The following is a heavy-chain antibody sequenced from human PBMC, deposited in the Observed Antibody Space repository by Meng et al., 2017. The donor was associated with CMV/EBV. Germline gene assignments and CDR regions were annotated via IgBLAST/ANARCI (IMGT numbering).Heavy chain of an antibody. J-gene: IGHJ6*02. D-gene: IGHD3-10*01. V-gene: IGHV3-74*01. CDR2: INSDGSRT. CDR3: ARESCPTLRRAGGEGSYYCYGMDV. Sequence: GGSLRLSCAAPGFTSSSYCMHWVRQAPGKGLVWVSRINSDGSRTSYADSVEGRFTISRDNAKNTLYLRMNSLRGEDTAVYYCARESCPTLRRAGGEGSYYCYGMDVWGQGTTVTVSS. CDR1: GFTSSSYC.